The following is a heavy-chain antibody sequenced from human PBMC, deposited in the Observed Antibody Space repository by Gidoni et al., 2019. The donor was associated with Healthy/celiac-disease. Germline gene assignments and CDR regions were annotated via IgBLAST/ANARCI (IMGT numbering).Heavy chain of an antibody. CDR2: INPNSGGT. J-gene: IGHJ3*02. CDR3: ARDRPVTTYAFDI. D-gene: IGHD1-1*01. V-gene: IGHV1-2*02. CDR1: GYTFTGYY. Sequence: QVQLVQAGAEVKKPGASVKVSCKASGYTFTGYYMHWVRQAPGQGLEWMGWINPNSGGTNYAQKFQGRFTMTRDTSISTAYMELSRLRSDDTAVDYCARDRPVTTYAFDIWGQGTMVTVSS.